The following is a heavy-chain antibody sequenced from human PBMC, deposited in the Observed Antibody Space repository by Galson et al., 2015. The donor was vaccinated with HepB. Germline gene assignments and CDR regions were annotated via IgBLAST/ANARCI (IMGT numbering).Heavy chain of an antibody. CDR2: IDPSDSYN. CDR1: GYNFTSHW. Sequence: QSGAEVKKPGESLRISCKGSGYNFTSHWITWVRQMPGKGLEWMGRIDPSDSYNNYSPSFQGHVTILADKSISTAYLQWSSLKASDSAIYYCARRFSRGELRYPDAFDIWGQGTMVTVSS. V-gene: IGHV5-10-1*01. CDR3: ARRFSRGELRYPDAFDI. D-gene: IGHD1-7*01. J-gene: IGHJ3*02.